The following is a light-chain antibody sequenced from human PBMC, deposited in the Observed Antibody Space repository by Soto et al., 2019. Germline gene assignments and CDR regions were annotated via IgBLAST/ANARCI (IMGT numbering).Light chain of an antibody. CDR3: SSYAGSNNYV. CDR2: EVS. V-gene: IGLV2-8*01. Sequence: QSVLTRPPSASGSPGQSVTISCTGNSSDVGGYNYVSWYQQHPGKAPKLMIYEVSKRPSGVPDRFSGSKSGNTASLTVSGLQAEDEADYYCSSYAGSNNYVFGTGTKVTVL. J-gene: IGLJ1*01. CDR1: SSDVGGYNY.